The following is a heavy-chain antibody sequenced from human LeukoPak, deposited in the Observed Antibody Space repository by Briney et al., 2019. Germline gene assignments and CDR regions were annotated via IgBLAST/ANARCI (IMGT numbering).Heavy chain of an antibody. CDR3: ARESRGYSYGYPD. CDR1: GGTFSSYA. Sequence: GASVKVSCKASGGTFSSYAISRVRQAPGQGLEWMGRIIPILGIANYAQKFPGRVTITADKSTSTAYMELSSLRSEDTAVYYCARESRGYSYGYPDWGQGTLVTVSS. D-gene: IGHD5-18*01. J-gene: IGHJ4*02. V-gene: IGHV1-69*04. CDR2: IIPILGIA.